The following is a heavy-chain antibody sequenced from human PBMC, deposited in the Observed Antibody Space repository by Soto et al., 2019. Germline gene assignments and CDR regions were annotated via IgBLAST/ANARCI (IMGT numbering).Heavy chain of an antibody. Sequence: QVQLVESGGGVVQPGRSLRLSCAASGFTFSTYTMHWVRQAPGKGLEWVAVISYDGSNKYYAGSVKGRFTISRDNSKNTLYLQKNSLRAEDTAVYYCARSYSSSWHTFDSWGQGTLVTVSS. CDR1: GFTFSTYT. J-gene: IGHJ4*02. CDR3: ARSYSSSWHTFDS. D-gene: IGHD6-13*01. V-gene: IGHV3-30-3*01. CDR2: ISYDGSNK.